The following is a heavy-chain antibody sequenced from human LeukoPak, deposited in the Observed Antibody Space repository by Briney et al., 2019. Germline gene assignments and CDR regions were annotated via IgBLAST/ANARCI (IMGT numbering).Heavy chain of an antibody. J-gene: IGHJ6*03. CDR2: INQSGST. CDR1: GGSFSGYY. Sequence: PSETLSLTCAVYGGSFSGYYWNWIRQPPGKGLEWIGEINQSGSTNYNPSPKSRVTISVDTSKKQFSLKLSPVTAADTAVYYCAAGCSSTSCYWYYYTDVWGKGTTVTVSS. CDR3: AAGCSSTSCYWYYYTDV. V-gene: IGHV4-34*01. D-gene: IGHD2-2*01.